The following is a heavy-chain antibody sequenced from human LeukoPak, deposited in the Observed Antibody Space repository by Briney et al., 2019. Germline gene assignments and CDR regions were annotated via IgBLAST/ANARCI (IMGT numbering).Heavy chain of an antibody. D-gene: IGHD3-22*01. CDR3: ARHTYYYDSSGYYFDY. J-gene: IGHJ4*02. CDR2: IYYSGST. Sequence: PSETLSLTCAVSGGSISSGGYSWSWIRQPPGKGLEWIGYIYYSGSTYYNPSLKSRVTISVDTSKNQFSLKLSSVTAADTAVYYCARHTYYYDSSGYYFDYWGQGTLVTVSS. CDR1: GGSISSGGYS. V-gene: IGHV4-30-4*07.